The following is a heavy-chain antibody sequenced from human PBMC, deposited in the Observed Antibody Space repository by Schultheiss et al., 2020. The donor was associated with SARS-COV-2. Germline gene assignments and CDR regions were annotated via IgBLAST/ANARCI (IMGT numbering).Heavy chain of an antibody. V-gene: IGHV3-30*04. D-gene: IGHD3-22*01. CDR3: ARGGGPRPYYYDSSGYYYARYFDL. CDR2: ISYDGSNK. CDR1: GFTFSSYA. Sequence: GESLKISCSASGFTFSSYAMHWVRQAPGKGLEWVAVISYDGSNKYYADSVKGRFTISRDNSKNTLYLQMNSLRAEDTAVYYCARGGGPRPYYYDSSGYYYARYFDLWGRGTLVTVSS. J-gene: IGHJ2*01.